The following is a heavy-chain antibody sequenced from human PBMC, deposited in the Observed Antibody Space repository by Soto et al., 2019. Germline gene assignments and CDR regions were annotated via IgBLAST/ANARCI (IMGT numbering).Heavy chain of an antibody. CDR2: IGTAGDT. CDR1: GFTFSSYD. V-gene: IGHV3-13*01. CDR3: ARGDYYDSSGYLDY. Sequence: PGGSLRLSCAASGFTFSSYDMHWVRQATGKGLEWVSAIGTAGDTYYPGSVKGRFTISRENAKNSLYLQMNSLRAGDTAVYYCARGDYYDSSGYLDYPGQGTRVTVSS. D-gene: IGHD3-22*01. J-gene: IGHJ4*02.